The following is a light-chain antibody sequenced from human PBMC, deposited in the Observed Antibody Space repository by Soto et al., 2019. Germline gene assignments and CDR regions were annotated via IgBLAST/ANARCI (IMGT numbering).Light chain of an antibody. CDR1: QGISSA. Sequence: AIQLTQSPSSLSASVGARVTITCRASQGISSALAWDQQKPGKAPKLLIYDASSLESGVPSRFSGSGSGTEFTLTISSLQPEDFATYYCQQFNSYVFGPGTKVDIK. V-gene: IGKV1-13*02. CDR2: DAS. CDR3: QQFNSYV. J-gene: IGKJ3*01.